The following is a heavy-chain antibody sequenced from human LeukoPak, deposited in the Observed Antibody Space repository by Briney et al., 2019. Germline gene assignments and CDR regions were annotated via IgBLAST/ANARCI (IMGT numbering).Heavy chain of an antibody. Sequence: ASVKVSCKASGYTFTSYYMHWVRQAPGQGLEWMGIINPSGGSTSYAQKFQGRVTITADESTSTAYMELSSLRSEDTAVYYCARYRSGYRWWFDPWGQGTLVTVSS. D-gene: IGHD3-3*01. CDR3: ARYRSGYRWWFDP. CDR1: GYTFTSYY. J-gene: IGHJ5*02. V-gene: IGHV1-46*01. CDR2: INPSGGST.